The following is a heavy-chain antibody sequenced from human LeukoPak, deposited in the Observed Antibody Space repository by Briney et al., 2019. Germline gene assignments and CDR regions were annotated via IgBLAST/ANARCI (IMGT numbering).Heavy chain of an antibody. V-gene: IGHV1-18*01. CDR2: ISASNGNT. J-gene: IGHJ4*02. CDR3: ARDHSNWNYAPDF. Sequence: ASVKVSCKASGYTFTSYGISWVRQAPGQGLEWMGWISASNGNTNYAQKFRDRVTMSTDTSTGTAYLDVRSLTSDDTAVYYCARDHSNWNYAPDFWGQGTLVIVSS. D-gene: IGHD1-7*01. CDR1: GYTFTSYG.